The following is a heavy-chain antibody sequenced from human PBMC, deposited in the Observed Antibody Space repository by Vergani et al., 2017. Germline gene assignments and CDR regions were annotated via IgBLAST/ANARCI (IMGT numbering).Heavy chain of an antibody. CDR1: GGSFSGYY. V-gene: IGHV4-34*01. CDR3: ARDTTYGDYGGVDY. CDR2: IYYSGST. Sequence: QVQLQQWGAGLLKPSETLSLTCAVYGGSFSGYYWSWTRQHPGKGLEWIGYIYYSGSTYYNPSLKSRVTISVDTSKNQSSLKLSSVTAADTAVYYCARDTTYGDYGGVDYWGQGTLVTVSS. J-gene: IGHJ4*02. D-gene: IGHD4-17*01.